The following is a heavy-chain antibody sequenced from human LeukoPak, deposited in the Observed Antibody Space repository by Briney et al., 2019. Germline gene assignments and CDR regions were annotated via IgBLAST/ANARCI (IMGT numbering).Heavy chain of an antibody. V-gene: IGHV1-2*02. CDR3: AREAGATTKNAFDI. CDR1: GYTFIGYH. J-gene: IGHJ3*02. CDR2: INPSSGGA. D-gene: IGHD1-26*01. Sequence: ASVKVSCKASGYTFIGYHMHWVRQAPGQGLEWMGWINPSSGGANYAQKFQGRVTMTRDTSITTVYMEVSRLRSDDTAVYYCAREAGATTKNAFDIWGQGTMVTVSS.